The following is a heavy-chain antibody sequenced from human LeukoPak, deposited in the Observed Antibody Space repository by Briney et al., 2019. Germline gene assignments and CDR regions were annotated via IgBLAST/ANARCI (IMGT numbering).Heavy chain of an antibody. CDR3: ARDRASRIAAADHYYYYYMDV. V-gene: IGHV4-61*02. CDR1: GGSISSGSYY. Sequence: SQTLSLTCTVSGGSISSGSYYWSWIRQPAGKGLEWIGRIYTSGSTNYNPSLKSRVTISVDTSKNQFSLKLSSVTAADTAVYYCARDRASRIAAADHYYYYYMDVWGKGTTVTVSS. J-gene: IGHJ6*03. D-gene: IGHD6-13*01. CDR2: IYTSGST.